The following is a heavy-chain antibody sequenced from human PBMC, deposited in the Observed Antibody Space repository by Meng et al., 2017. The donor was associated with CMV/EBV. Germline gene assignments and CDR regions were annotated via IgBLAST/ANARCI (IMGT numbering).Heavy chain of an antibody. V-gene: IGHV4-34*01. CDR3: ARRNGVPRVFWSYYGMDV. J-gene: IGHJ6*02. CDR2: INHSGST. Sequence: ESLKISCAVYGGSFSGYYWSWIRQPPGKGLEWIGEINHSGSTNYNPSLKSRVTISVDTSKNQFSLKLSSVTAADTAVYYCARRNGVPRVFWSYYGMDVWGQGTTVTVSS. D-gene: IGHD3-3*01. CDR1: GGSFSGYY.